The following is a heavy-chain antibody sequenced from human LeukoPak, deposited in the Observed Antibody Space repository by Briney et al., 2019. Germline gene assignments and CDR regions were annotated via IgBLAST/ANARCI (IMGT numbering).Heavy chain of an antibody. CDR2: IYSGGST. J-gene: IGHJ4*02. D-gene: IGHD6-25*01. V-gene: IGHV3-66*01. CDR3: AREAASRDYFDS. Sequence: GSLRLSCAASGFTVSSNYMSWVRQAPGKGLEWVSVIYSGGSTYYADSVKGRFTISRDNSKNTLYLQMNSLRAEDTAVYYCAREAASRDYFDSWGQGTLVTVSS. CDR1: GFTVSSNY.